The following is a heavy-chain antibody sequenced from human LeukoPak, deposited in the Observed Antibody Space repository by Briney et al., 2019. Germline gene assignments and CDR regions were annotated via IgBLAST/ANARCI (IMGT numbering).Heavy chain of an antibody. D-gene: IGHD2-2*01. Sequence: SETLSLTCTVSGYSISSGNYWDWIRQPPGKGLEWIGSIYHSGSTYYNPSLKSRGTISVDTSKNQFSLKLSSVTAADTAVYYCAKRYCSSTTCYDDRGAFDYWGQGTLVTVSS. CDR1: GYSISSGNY. J-gene: IGHJ4*02. CDR3: AKRYCSSTTCYDDRGAFDY. V-gene: IGHV4-38-2*02. CDR2: IYHSGST.